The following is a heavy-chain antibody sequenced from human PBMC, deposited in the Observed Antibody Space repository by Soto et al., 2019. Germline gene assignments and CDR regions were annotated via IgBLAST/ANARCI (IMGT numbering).Heavy chain of an antibody. J-gene: IGHJ4*02. V-gene: IGHV4-59*01. CDR3: ARVWAEVDFDY. CDR2: IYYSGST. D-gene: IGHD3-16*01. Sequence: PSETLSLTCTVSGGSIISYYWSCIRQPPGKGLEWIGYIYYSGSTNYNPSLKSRVTISVDTSKNQFSLKLSSVTAADTAVYYCARVWAEVDFDYWGQGTLVTVSS. CDR1: GGSIISYY.